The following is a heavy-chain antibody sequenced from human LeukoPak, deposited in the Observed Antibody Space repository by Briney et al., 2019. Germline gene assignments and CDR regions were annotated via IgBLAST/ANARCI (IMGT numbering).Heavy chain of an antibody. Sequence: GGSPRLSCAGSGFIFSDYYMSWIRQAPGKGLEWVSYISGSGTTIYYADSVKGRFTISRDNAKNSLYLQINSLRAEDTAVYYCARRGYSYGYYYYGLDVWGLGTTVTVSS. CDR2: ISGSGTTI. CDR1: GFIFSDYY. CDR3: ARRGYSYGYYYYGLDV. V-gene: IGHV3-11*01. D-gene: IGHD5-18*01. J-gene: IGHJ6*02.